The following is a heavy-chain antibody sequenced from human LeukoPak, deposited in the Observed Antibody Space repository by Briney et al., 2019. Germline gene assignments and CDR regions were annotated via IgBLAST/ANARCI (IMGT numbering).Heavy chain of an antibody. CDR3: ARGYSYDSFDY. CDR1: GGSISSYY. CDR2: IYYSGGT. V-gene: IGHV4-59*01. D-gene: IGHD3-16*01. J-gene: IGHJ4*02. Sequence: SETLSLTCTVSGGSISSYYWSWIRQPPGKGLEWIGYIYYSGGTNYNPSLKSRVTISVDTSKNQFSLKLRSVTAADTAVYFCARGYSYDSFDYWGLGTLVTVSS.